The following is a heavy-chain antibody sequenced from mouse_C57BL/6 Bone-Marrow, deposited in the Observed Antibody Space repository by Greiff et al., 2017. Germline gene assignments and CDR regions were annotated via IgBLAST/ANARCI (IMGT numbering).Heavy chain of an antibody. J-gene: IGHJ1*03. Sequence: VPLQQSGPELVKPGASVKISCKASGYAFSSSGMNWVKQRPGKGLGWIGRIYPGDGDTNCNGKFKGKATLTADKSSSTAYMQLSSLTSEDSAVYFCARFNHYWYFDVWGTGTTVTVSS. V-gene: IGHV1-82*01. CDR1: GYAFSSSG. CDR3: ARFNHYWYFDV. CDR2: IYPGDGDT.